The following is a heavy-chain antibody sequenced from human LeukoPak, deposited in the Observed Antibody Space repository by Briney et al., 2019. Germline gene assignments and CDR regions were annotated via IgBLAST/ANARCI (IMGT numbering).Heavy chain of an antibody. CDR1: GDSFSSNSAA. V-gene: IGHV6-1*01. J-gene: IGHJ4*02. Sequence: SQTLSLTCAISGDSFSSNSAAWNWIRQSPSRGLEWLGRTYYRSRWYNDYAVSVKSRITVNPDTSKNQFSLHLNSVTPDDTAVYYCARSADGTLDYWGQGTLVTVSS. D-gene: IGHD6-13*01. CDR2: TYYRSRWYN. CDR3: ARSADGTLDY.